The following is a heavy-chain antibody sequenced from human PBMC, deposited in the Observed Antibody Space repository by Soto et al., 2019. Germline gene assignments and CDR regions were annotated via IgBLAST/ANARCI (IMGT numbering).Heavy chain of an antibody. J-gene: IGHJ4*02. D-gene: IGHD3-3*01. Sequence: PSETLSLTCTVSGGSISSYYWSWIRQPPGKGLEWIGYIYYSGSTDYNPSLKSRVTISVDTSKNQFSLKLSSVTAADTAVYYCARGWSGYIPFLYWGQGTLVTVSS. CDR3: ARGWSGYIPFLY. V-gene: IGHV4-59*01. CDR1: GGSISSYY. CDR2: IYYSGST.